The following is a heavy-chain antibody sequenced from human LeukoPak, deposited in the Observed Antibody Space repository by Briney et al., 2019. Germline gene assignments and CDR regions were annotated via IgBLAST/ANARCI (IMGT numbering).Heavy chain of an antibody. V-gene: IGHV3-30-3*01. D-gene: IGHD2-2*01. CDR2: ISYDGSNK. CDR1: GFTFDDYA. CDR3: ASLVGAHRPFDY. Sequence: GRSLRLSCAASGFTFDDYAMHWVRQAPGKGLEWVAVISYDGSNKYYADSVKGRFTISRDNSKNTLYLQMNSLRAEDTAVYYCASLVGAHRPFDYWGQGTLVTVSS. J-gene: IGHJ4*02.